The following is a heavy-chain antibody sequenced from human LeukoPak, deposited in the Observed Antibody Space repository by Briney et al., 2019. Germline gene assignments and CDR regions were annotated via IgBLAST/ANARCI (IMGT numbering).Heavy chain of an antibody. Sequence: GGSLRLSCAASAFTFSNYHMSWIRQAPGRGLEWVSYISSSGSTIYYADSVKGRFTISRDNAKNSLYLQMNSLRAEDTAVYYCAELGITMIGGVWGKGTTVTISS. D-gene: IGHD3-10*02. CDR3: AELGITMIGGV. CDR2: ISSSGSTI. CDR1: AFTFSNYH. V-gene: IGHV3-11*04. J-gene: IGHJ6*04.